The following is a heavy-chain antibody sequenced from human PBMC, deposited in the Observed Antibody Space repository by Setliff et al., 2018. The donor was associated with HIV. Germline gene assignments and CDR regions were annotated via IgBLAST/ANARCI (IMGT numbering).Heavy chain of an antibody. CDR1: GFNFDIFA. D-gene: IGHD6-19*01. V-gene: IGHV3-33*08. CDR3: ARDHEDSGWYVESVDY. J-gene: IGHJ4*02. CDR2: IWNAGSEK. Sequence: GGSLRLSCAASGFNFDIFAMHWVRQAPGKGLEWVAAIWNAGSEKYYADSVKGRYSISRDNSQNTLFLQIDSLTVEDTAVYYCARDHEDSGWYVESVDYWGQGTLVTVSS.